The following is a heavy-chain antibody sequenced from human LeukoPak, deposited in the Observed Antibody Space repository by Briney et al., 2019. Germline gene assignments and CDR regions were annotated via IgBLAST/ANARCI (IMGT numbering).Heavy chain of an antibody. CDR2: IYWNDDK. J-gene: IGHJ3*02. Sequence: SGPTLVNPTQTLTLTCTFSGFSLSTSGVGVGWIRQPPGKALEWLALIYWNDDKRYSPSLKSRLTITKDTSKNQVVLTMTNMDPVDTATYYCAYPDVIETSDAFDIWGQGTMVTVSS. D-gene: IGHD3-16*02. CDR3: AYPDVIETSDAFDI. CDR1: GFSLSTSGVG. V-gene: IGHV2-5*01.